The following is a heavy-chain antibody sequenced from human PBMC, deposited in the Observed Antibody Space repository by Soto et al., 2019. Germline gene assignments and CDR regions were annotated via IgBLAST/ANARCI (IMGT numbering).Heavy chain of an antibody. V-gene: IGHV4-31*03. CDR2: FYSSGST. CDR1: GGSISSGGYY. CDR3: ARDRRFLGFYGMDV. J-gene: IGHJ6*02. D-gene: IGHD3-3*01. Sequence: QVQLQESGPGLVKPSQTLSLTCTVSGGSISSGGYYWSWIRQHPGKGLEWIGYFYSSGSTYYNPSLKSRVTISVDPSKNQFSLKLRSVTAAETAVYYCARDRRFLGFYGMDVWGQGTTVTVSS.